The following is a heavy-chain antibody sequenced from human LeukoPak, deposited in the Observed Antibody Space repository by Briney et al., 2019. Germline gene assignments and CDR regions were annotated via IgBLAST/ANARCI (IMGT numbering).Heavy chain of an antibody. V-gene: IGHV4-30-2*01. CDR2: IYHSGST. CDR3: ASLRFGESSYYFDY. J-gene: IGHJ4*02. CDR1: GGSISSGGYS. D-gene: IGHD3-10*01. Sequence: PSETLSLTCAVSGGSISSGGYSWSRIRQPPGKGLEWIGYIYHSGSTYYNPSLKSRVTISVDRSKNQFSLKLSSVTAADTAVYYCASLRFGESSYYFDYWGQGTLVTVSS.